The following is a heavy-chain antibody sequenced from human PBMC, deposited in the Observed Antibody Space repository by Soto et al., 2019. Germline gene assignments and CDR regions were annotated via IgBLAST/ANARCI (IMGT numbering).Heavy chain of an antibody. D-gene: IGHD2-2*01. J-gene: IGHJ6*02. CDR3: ARMRLYCSSTMCYPSNSYGMDI. Sequence: ASVKVSCKASGYTFTGYYMHWVRQAPGQGLEWMGWINPNSGGTNYAQKFQGRVTMTRDTSISTAYMELSRLRSDDTAVYYCARMRLYCSSTMCYPSNSYGMDIWGQGTTFTVSS. CDR1: GYTFTGYY. CDR2: INPNSGGT. V-gene: IGHV1-2*02.